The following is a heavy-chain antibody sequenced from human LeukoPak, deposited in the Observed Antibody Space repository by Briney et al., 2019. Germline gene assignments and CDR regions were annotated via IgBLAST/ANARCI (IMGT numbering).Heavy chain of an antibody. V-gene: IGHV1-2*02. CDR3: ARDWIYGSGSSHDY. D-gene: IGHD3-10*01. Sequence: GASVKVSCKASGYTFTGYYMHWVRQAPGQGLEWMGWINPNSGGTNYAQKFQGRVTMTRDTSISTAYMELSRLRSEDTAVYYCARDWIYGSGSSHDYWGQGTLVTVSS. J-gene: IGHJ4*02. CDR2: INPNSGGT. CDR1: GYTFTGYY.